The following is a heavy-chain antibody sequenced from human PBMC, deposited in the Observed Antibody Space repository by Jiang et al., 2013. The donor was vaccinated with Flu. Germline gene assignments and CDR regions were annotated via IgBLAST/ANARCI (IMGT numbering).Heavy chain of an antibody. V-gene: IGHV4-4*02. D-gene: IGHD4-23*01. CDR2: IYHSGST. Sequence: GSGLVKPSGTLSLTCAVSGGSISSSNWWSWVRQPPGKGLEWIGEIYHSGSTNYNPSLKSRVTISVDKSKNQFSLKLSSVTAADTAVYYCARGNVGGTTVVHWYFDLWGRGTLVTVSS. J-gene: IGHJ2*01. CDR3: ARGNVGGTTVVHWYFDL. CDR1: GGSISSSNW.